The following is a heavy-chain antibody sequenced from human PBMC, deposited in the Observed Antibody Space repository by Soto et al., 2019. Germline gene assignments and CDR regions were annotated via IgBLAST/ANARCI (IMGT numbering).Heavy chain of an antibody. CDR3: AKAYTGVIPYGMDV. J-gene: IGHJ6*02. CDR1: GFSFSTYG. Sequence: PGGSLRLSCAASGFSFSTYGMYWVRQAPGKGLEWVATISYDGSSEYYADSVKGRFTISRDNSKSTLNLQMNSLRVEDTALYYCAKAYTGVIPYGMDVWGQGTTVTVS. D-gene: IGHD2-2*02. CDR2: ISYDGSSE. V-gene: IGHV3-30*18.